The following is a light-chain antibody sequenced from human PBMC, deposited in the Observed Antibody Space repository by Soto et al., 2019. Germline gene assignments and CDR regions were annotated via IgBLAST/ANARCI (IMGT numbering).Light chain of an antibody. CDR3: QQHDSSPGT. CDR2: GVS. J-gene: IGKJ2*01. CDR1: QRIARDY. Sequence: EIVLTQSPGTLSVSPGESVTLSCRASQRIARDYLAWYQQRPGQAPRLLIYGVSSRASGIPAKFSGSGSGTEFTLTISGLDLEDIAEYYCQQHDSSPGTFGQGNNLDIK. V-gene: IGKV3-20*01.